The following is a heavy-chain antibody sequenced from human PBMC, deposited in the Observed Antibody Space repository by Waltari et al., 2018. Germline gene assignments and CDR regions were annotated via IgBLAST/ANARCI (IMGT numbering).Heavy chain of an antibody. J-gene: IGHJ4*02. CDR2: INHSGST. Sequence: QVQLQQWGAGLLKPSETLSLTCAVYGGSFSGYYWSWIRQPPGKGLEWIGEINHSGSTNYNPSLKSRVTISVDTSKNQFSLKLSSVTAADTAVYYCARGLGDYGDYTGGYWGQGTLVTVSS. V-gene: IGHV4-34*01. D-gene: IGHD4-17*01. CDR1: GGSFSGYY. CDR3: ARGLGDYGDYTGGY.